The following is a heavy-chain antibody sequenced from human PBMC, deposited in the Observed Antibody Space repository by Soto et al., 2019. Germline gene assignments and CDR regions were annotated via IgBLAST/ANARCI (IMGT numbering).Heavy chain of an antibody. CDR3: ARELSQLRYFDWSPKGYYYYGMDV. D-gene: IGHD3-9*01. CDR1: GGSISSGGYY. Sequence: QVQLQESGPGLVKPSQTLSLTCTVSGGSISSGGYYWSWIRQHPGKGLEWIGYIYYSGSTYYNPSLKSRVTISVDTSKNQFSLKLSSVTAADTAVYYCARELSQLRYFDWSPKGYYYYGMDVWGQGTTVTVSS. CDR2: IYYSGST. V-gene: IGHV4-31*03. J-gene: IGHJ6*02.